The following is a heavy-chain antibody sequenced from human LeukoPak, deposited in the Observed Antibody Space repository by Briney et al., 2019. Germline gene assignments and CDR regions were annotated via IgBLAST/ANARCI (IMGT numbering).Heavy chain of an antibody. V-gene: IGHV3-21*01. D-gene: IGHD1-26*01. CDR2: ISSSSSYI. CDR3: ASRRRGATLSDY. J-gene: IGHJ4*02. Sequence: GGSLRLSCAASGFTFSDSAMNWVRQAPRQGLEWVSSISSSSSYIYYADSVKGRFTISRDNAKNSLYLQMNSLRAEDTAVYYCASRRRGATLSDYWGQGTLVTVSS. CDR1: GFTFSDSA.